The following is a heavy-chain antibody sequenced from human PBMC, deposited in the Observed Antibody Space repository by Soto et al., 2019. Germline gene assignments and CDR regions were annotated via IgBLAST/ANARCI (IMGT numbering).Heavy chain of an antibody. J-gene: IGHJ5*02. CDR2: IYWNDDK. CDR1: GFSLTTDGMA. Sequence: QVTLKESGPTLVKPTQTLTLTCTFSGFSLTTDGMAVGWIRQPPGKALEWLALIYWNDDKRYSPSLRNRLTITRDTSKNQVVLTMINMDPVDTATYYCAHRPGYYGSSAPYRWGRGTLVTVSS. D-gene: IGHD3-22*01. V-gene: IGHV2-5*01. CDR3: AHRPGYYGSSAPYR.